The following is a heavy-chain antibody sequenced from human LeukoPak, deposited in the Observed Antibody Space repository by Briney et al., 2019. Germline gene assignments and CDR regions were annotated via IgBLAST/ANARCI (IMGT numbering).Heavy chain of an antibody. CDR3: TTEWWRLPPYYFDY. CDR1: GFSFSDYY. CDR2: ISSSNSYT. D-gene: IGHD2-15*01. V-gene: IGHV3-11*05. J-gene: IGHJ4*02. Sequence: GGSLRLSCAASGFSFSDYYMSWIRQAPGKGLEWVSYISSSNSYTNYADSVKGRFTISRDNAKNSLYLQMNSLKTEDTAVYYRTTEWWRLPPYYFDYWGQGTLVTVSS.